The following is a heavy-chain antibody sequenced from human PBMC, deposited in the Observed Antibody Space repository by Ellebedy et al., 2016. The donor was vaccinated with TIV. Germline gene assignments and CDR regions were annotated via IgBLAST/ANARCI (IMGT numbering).Heavy chain of an antibody. V-gene: IGHV4-34*01. D-gene: IGHD2-21*01. CDR3: ARNILKFVNAFEI. J-gene: IGHJ3*02. Sequence: SETLSLTCAVYGGSFSGSSWSWIRQPPGRGLEWIGEIYHGGSTNYNPSLKSRITISVDTSKNHFSLKLTSVTAADTAVYYCARNILKFVNAFEIWGQGTMVTVSS. CDR2: IYHGGST. CDR1: GGSFSGSS.